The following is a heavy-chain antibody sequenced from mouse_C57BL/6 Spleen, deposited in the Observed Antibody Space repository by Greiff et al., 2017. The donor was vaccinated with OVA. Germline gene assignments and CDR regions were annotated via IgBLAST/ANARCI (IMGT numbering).Heavy chain of an antibody. D-gene: IGHD3-2*02. CDR1: GYSITSGYD. CDR2: ISYSGST. V-gene: IGHV3-1*01. J-gene: IGHJ3*01. CDR3: AMEGSSGYPAY. Sequence: EVQLQESGPGMVKPSQSLSLTCTVTGYSITSGYDWHWIRHLPGNKLEWMGYISYSGSTNYNPSLKSRISITHDTSKNHFFLKLNSVTTEDTATYYCAMEGSSGYPAYWGQGTLVTVSA.